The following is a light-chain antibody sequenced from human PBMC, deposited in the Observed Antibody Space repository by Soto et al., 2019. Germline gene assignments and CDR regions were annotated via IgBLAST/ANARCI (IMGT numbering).Light chain of an antibody. V-gene: IGLV2-14*03. CDR1: SSDVGYYNH. Sequence: QSALTQPASVSGSPGQSITISCTGTSSDVGYYNHVSWYQQYPGKAPKLMIFDVSDRPSGVSNRFSGSKSGNTASLTISGLQAEDEADYYCSSYARNRDVLFGGGTKVTVL. J-gene: IGLJ2*01. CDR2: DVS. CDR3: SSYARNRDVL.